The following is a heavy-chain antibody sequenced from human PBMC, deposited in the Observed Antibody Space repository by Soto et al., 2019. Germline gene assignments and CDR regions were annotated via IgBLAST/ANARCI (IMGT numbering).Heavy chain of an antibody. V-gene: IGHV3-23*01. D-gene: IGHD4-17*01. J-gene: IGHJ4*02. CDR1: GFTFSNYA. Sequence: PGGSLRLSCAAAGFTFSNYAMSWVRQAPGKGLEWVSSISGAGGVTHFADSARGRFTISRDKSKDTLYLQMNSLTAEDTAVYYCAKDPSRGVTVTADFWGQGTLVTVSS. CDR2: ISGAGGVT. CDR3: AKDPSRGVTVTADF.